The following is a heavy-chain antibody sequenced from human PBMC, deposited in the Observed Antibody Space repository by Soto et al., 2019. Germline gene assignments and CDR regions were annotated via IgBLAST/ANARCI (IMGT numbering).Heavy chain of an antibody. CDR3: AINVGYSYGYEYYFDY. J-gene: IGHJ4*02. CDR2: IYYSGST. V-gene: IGHV4-39*01. D-gene: IGHD5-18*01. CDR1: GGSISSSSYY. Sequence: QLQLQESGPGLVKPSETLSLTCTVSGGSISSSSYYWGWIRQPPGKGLEWIGSIYYSGSTYYNPSLKRRVTISVDTSKNQFSLKLSSVTAADTAVYYCAINVGYSYGYEYYFDYWGQGTLVTVSS.